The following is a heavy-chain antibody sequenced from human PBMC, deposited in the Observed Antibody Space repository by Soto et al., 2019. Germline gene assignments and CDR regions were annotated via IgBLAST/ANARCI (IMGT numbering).Heavy chain of an antibody. Sequence: EVQLVESGGGLVQPGRSLRLSCAASGSTFNDYVIYWVRQGPGKGLEWVSGINWNSGDIGYADSVKGRFTISRDNAKNSLYLQMNGLSAEDTALYYCAEGPAGGYDYGDGWGKGSTVSVSS. D-gene: IGHD6-13*01. V-gene: IGHV3-9*01. J-gene: IGHJ6*03. CDR2: INWNSGDI. CDR3: AEGPAGGYDYGDG. CDR1: GSTFNDYV.